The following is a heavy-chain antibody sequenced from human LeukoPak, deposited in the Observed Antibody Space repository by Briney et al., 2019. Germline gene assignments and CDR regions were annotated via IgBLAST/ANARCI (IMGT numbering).Heavy chain of an antibody. Sequence: GGSLRLSCAASGFTFSSAWMHWVRQARGTGLVWASRITDDATTTYADSVRGRFTISRDNAKNILYLQMNSLRAEDTAVYYCVRDRVGPDYWGQGTLVTVSS. CDR1: GFTFSSAW. CDR3: VRDRVGPDY. D-gene: IGHD1-26*01. J-gene: IGHJ4*02. V-gene: IGHV3-74*01. CDR2: ITDDATT.